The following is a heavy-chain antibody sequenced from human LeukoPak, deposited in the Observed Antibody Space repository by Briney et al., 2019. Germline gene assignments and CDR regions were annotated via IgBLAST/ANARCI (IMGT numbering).Heavy chain of an antibody. CDR1: GFTFSSYS. Sequence: GGSLRLSCAASGFTFSSYSMNWVRQAPGKGLEWVSSISSSSSYIYYADSVKGRFTISRVNAKNSLYLQMNSLRAEDTAVYYCAREWELPPNFDYWGQGTLVTVSS. J-gene: IGHJ4*02. V-gene: IGHV3-21*01. D-gene: IGHD1-26*01. CDR2: ISSSSSYI. CDR3: AREWELPPNFDY.